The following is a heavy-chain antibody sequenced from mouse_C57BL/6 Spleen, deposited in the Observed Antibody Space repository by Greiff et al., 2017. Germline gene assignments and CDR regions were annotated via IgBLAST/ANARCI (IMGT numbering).Heavy chain of an antibody. CDR3: ARYGSSLDD. J-gene: IGHJ2*01. D-gene: IGHD1-1*01. CDR2: ISSGGSYT. CDR1: GFTFSSYG. V-gene: IGHV5-6*01. Sequence: EVKLMESGGDLVKPGGSLKLSCAASGFTFSSYGMSWVRQTPDKRLEWVATISSGGSYTYYPDSVKGRFTISRDNAKNTLYLQMSSLKSEDTAMYYCARYGSSLDDWGQGTTLTVSS.